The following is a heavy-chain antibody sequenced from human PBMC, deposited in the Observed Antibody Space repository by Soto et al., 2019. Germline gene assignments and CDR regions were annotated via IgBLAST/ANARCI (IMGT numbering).Heavy chain of an antibody. CDR3: AREDSSSYYYWFDP. D-gene: IGHD6-13*01. CDR2: TYYRSKWYN. CDR1: GDSVSSNSAT. Sequence: PSHPLSLTCAISGDSVSSNSATWNWIRQSPSRGLEWLGRTYYRSKWYNDYAVSVKSRITINPDTSENQFSLQLNSVTPEDTAVYYCAREDSSSYYYWFDPWGQGTLVTVSS. V-gene: IGHV6-1*01. J-gene: IGHJ5*02.